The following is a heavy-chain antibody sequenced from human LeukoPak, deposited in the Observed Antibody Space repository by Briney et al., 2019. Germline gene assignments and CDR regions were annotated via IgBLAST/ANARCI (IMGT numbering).Heavy chain of an antibody. D-gene: IGHD5-18*01. CDR2: ISSSGSTI. Sequence: GGSLRLSCAASGFTFSSYRMNWVRQAPGKGLEWVSYISSSGSTIYYADSVKGRFTISRDNAKNSLYLQMNSLRAEDTAVYYCARVERGYSAPENYWGQGTLVTVSS. V-gene: IGHV3-48*04. CDR3: ARVERGYSAPENY. CDR1: GFTFSSYR. J-gene: IGHJ4*02.